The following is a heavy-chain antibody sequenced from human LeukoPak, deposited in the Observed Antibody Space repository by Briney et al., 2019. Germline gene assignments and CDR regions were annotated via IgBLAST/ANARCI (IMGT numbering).Heavy chain of an antibody. CDR2: INSDVTST. CDR1: GFTFSSYW. CDR3: AKDRRNYAADY. D-gene: IGHD1-7*01. J-gene: IGHJ4*02. Sequence: GGSLRLSCAASGFTFSSYWMHWVRQAPGKGLVWVSRINSDVTSTTYADSVKGRFTISRDNSKNTLYLQMNSLRAEDTAVYYCAKDRRNYAADYWGQGTLVTVSS. V-gene: IGHV3-74*01.